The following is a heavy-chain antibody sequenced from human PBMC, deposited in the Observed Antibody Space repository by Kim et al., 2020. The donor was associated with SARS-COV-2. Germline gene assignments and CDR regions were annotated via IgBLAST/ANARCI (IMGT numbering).Heavy chain of an antibody. CDR1: GDSISSSTYY. CDR3: ARLSITGTHDS. Sequence: SETLSLTCSVSGDSISSSTYYWGWIRQPPGKGLECIGNIFYSGSTYYNPSLKSRVTISVDTSKNQFSLKLTSVTAADTAVYYCARLSITGTHDSWGQGTLVTVSS. CDR2: IFYSGST. J-gene: IGHJ5*01. V-gene: IGHV4-39*01. D-gene: IGHD1-20*01.